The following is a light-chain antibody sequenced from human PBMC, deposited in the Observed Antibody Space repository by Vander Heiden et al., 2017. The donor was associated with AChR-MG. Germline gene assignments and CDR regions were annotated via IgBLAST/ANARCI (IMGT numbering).Light chain of an antibody. CDR2: QHN. J-gene: IGLJ2*01. V-gene: IGLV3-1*01. CDR3: QAWDSSTVV. Sequence: SYDLTQPPSVSVSPGQTASFSCSGDKLGNKYTSWYQQKPGQSPVLVIYQHNKRPSGIPERFSGSTSGNTASLTISGTQAMDEGDYYCQAWDSSTVVFGGGTKLTVL. CDR1: KLGNKY.